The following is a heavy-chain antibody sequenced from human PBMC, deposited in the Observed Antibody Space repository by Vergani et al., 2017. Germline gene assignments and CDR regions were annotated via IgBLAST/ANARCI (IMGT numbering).Heavy chain of an antibody. CDR3: ARVQGCGELYYYYYMDV. J-gene: IGHJ6*03. Sequence: QVQLQESGPGLVKPSQTLSLTCTVSGGSISSYYWSWVRQPPGKGLEWIGNIYDSGSTNYNPSLKSRVTISVDKSKNQFSLKLSSVTAADTAVYYCARVQGCGELYYYYYMDVWGKGTTVTVSS. D-gene: IGHD3-10*01. CDR2: IYDSGST. CDR1: GGSISSYY. V-gene: IGHV4-59*12.